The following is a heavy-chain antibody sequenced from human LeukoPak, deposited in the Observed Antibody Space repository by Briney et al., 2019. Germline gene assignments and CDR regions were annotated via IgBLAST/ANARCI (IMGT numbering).Heavy chain of an antibody. CDR2: IYTSGST. CDR1: GGSISSYY. V-gene: IGHV4-4*07. D-gene: IGHD7-27*01. J-gene: IGHJ3*02. Sequence: SETLSLTCTVSGGSISSYYWSWIRQPAGKGLEWIGRIYTSGSTNYNPSLKSQVTMSVDTSKNQFSLKLSSVTAEDTAVYYCAKPGLFDAFDIWGQGTMVTVSS. CDR3: AKPGLFDAFDI.